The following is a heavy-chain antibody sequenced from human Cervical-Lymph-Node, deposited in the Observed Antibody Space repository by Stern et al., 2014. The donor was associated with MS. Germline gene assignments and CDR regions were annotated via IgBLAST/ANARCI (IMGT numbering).Heavy chain of an antibody. Sequence: VQLVQSGTEVKKPGESLKLSCKGSGYSFSNYWIGWVRQMPGKGLEWIGIIYPGDADTRYSPSFQGQVTISADKSINTAYLQWSSLKASDTAIYYCATAPPRGYTYGNFDYWGQGTLVTVSS. CDR3: ATAPPRGYTYGNFDY. D-gene: IGHD5-18*01. CDR2: IYPGDADT. CDR1: GYSFSNYW. J-gene: IGHJ4*02. V-gene: IGHV5-51*03.